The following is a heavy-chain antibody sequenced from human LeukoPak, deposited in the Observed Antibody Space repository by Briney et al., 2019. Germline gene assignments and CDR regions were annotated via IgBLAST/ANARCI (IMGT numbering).Heavy chain of an antibody. V-gene: IGHV4-59*12. Sequence: SETLSLTCTISGGSISSYYWSWIRQPPGKGLEWIGYIYYSGSTNYNPSLKSRATMSVDTSKNQISLRLTSVTAADTAVYYCARRGQYSSGWSRFFQHWGQGTLVTVSS. CDR2: IYYSGST. CDR1: GGSISSYY. CDR3: ARRGQYSSGWSRFFQH. D-gene: IGHD6-19*01. J-gene: IGHJ1*01.